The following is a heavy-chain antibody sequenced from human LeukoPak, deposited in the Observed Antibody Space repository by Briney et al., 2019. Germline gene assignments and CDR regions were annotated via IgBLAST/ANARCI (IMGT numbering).Heavy chain of an antibody. CDR2: ISYDGSNK. CDR1: GFTFSSYD. Sequence: SGGSLRLSCAASGFTFSSYDMHWVRQAPGKGLEWVAVISYDGSNKYYADSVKGRFTISRDNSKNTLYLQMNSLRAEDTAVYYCAKDRNYVGTLDYWGQGTLVTVSS. CDR3: AKDRNYVGTLDY. D-gene: IGHD3-10*02. J-gene: IGHJ4*02. V-gene: IGHV3-30*18.